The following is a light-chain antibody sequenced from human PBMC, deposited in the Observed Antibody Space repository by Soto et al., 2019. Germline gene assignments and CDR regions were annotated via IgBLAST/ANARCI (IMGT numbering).Light chain of an antibody. J-gene: IGKJ4*01. Sequence: ENVLTQSPGTLSLSPGERATLSCRAIQSVSSSYLAWYQQKPGQAPRLLIYGASSRATGIPDRFSGSGSGTDFTLTISRLEPEDFAVYYCQQYGSSQGLTFGGGTKV. V-gene: IGKV3-20*01. CDR2: GAS. CDR3: QQYGSSQGLT. CDR1: QSVSSSY.